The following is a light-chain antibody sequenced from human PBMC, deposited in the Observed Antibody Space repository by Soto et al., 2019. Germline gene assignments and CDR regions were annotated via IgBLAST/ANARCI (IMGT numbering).Light chain of an antibody. CDR2: AAS. J-gene: IGKJ2*01. Sequence: DIQLTQSPSFLSASVGDRVTITCRAIQAISSSLAWYQHNPGKAPKLLIYAASTLQNGVPSSFSGSGSGTEFTLTISSLQPEDFATYYCQHLNDYRYTFGQGTKVEIK. CDR1: QAISSS. V-gene: IGKV1-9*01. CDR3: QHLNDYRYT.